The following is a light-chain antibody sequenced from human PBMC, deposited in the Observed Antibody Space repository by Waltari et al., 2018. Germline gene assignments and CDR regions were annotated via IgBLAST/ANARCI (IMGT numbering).Light chain of an antibody. J-gene: IGKJ2*01. CDR1: QSVDSN. CDR2: GAS. CDR3: QHYNNWPPYT. V-gene: IGKV3-15*01. Sequence: EIVMTQSPATLSVSPGDGATLSCRASQSVDSNLAWYQLKPGQAPRLLIYGASTRATGIPARFSGSGSGTEFTLTISSLQSEDFAVYYCQHYNNWPPYTFGQGTKLDIK.